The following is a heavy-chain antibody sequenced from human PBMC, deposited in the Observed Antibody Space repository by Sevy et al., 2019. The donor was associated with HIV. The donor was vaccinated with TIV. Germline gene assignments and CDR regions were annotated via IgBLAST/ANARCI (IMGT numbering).Heavy chain of an antibody. CDR3: ARRVAGVGQGNEYFQH. CDR2: ISYGGST. CDR1: GGSITDKKYY. Sequence: SQTLSLTCTVSGGSITDKKYYWAWIRQPPGKGLEWIGSISYGGSTYYNPSLQSRVTLSVDTCKNQFSLNLSSVTATDTAKYYCARRVAGVGQGNEYFQHWGRGTLVTVSS. D-gene: IGHD2-2*01. J-gene: IGHJ1*01. V-gene: IGHV4-39*01.